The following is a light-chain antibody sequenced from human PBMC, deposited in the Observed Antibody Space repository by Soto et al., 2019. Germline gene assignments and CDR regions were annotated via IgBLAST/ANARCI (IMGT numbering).Light chain of an antibody. CDR3: AVWDDSLSGYV. V-gene: IGLV1-47*01. Sequence: QAVVTQPPSASGTPGQRVTISCSGSSSNIGSNYVYWYQQLPGTAPKLLIYRNNQRPAGVPDRFSGSKSGTSASLAISGLRSEDGADYHCAVWDDSLSGYVFGTGTKLTVL. CDR1: SSNIGSNY. J-gene: IGLJ1*01. CDR2: RNN.